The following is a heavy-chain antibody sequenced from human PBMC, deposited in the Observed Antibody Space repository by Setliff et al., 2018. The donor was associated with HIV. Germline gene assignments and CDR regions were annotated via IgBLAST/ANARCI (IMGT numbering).Heavy chain of an antibody. CDR2: VDPEHGET. CDR1: GYIFTDYY. D-gene: IGHD2-2*02. Sequence: VASVKVSCKASGYIFTDYYIHWVRQAPGKGLEWMGRVDPEHGETIYAEKFQGSVIITADLVTDTAYMDLSSLGSEDTAVYYCATFPPPRIPQGTCWGQGTRVTVSS. J-gene: IGHJ4*02. V-gene: IGHV1-69-2*01. CDR3: ATFPPPRIPQGTC.